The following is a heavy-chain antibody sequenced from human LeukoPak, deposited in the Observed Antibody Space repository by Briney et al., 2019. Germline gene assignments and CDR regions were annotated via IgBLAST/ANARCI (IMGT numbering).Heavy chain of an antibody. V-gene: IGHV4-59*08. D-gene: IGHD3-9*01. CDR1: GGSISSYY. CDR2: IYYSGST. CDR3: ARRIPSGYDILTGYEGVAFDI. J-gene: IGHJ3*02. Sequence: ASETLSLTCTVSGGSISSYYWSWIRQPPGKGLEWIGYIYYSGSTNYNPSLKSRVTISVATSKNQFSLKLSSVTAADTAVYYCARRIPSGYDILTGYEGVAFDIWGQGTMVTVSS.